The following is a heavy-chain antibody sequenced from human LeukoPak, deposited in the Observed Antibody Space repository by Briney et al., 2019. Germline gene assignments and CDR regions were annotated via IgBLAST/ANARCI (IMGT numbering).Heavy chain of an antibody. D-gene: IGHD3-22*01. CDR2: IIPILGIA. Sequence: GASXKVSCKASGGTFISYTISWVRQAPGQGLEWMGRIIPILGIANYAQKFQGTVTITADKSTSTAYMELSSLRSEDTAVYYCARGSDYDSSGEIDYWGQGTLVTVSS. CDR3: ARGSDYDSSGEIDY. CDR1: GGTFISYT. J-gene: IGHJ4*02. V-gene: IGHV1-69*02.